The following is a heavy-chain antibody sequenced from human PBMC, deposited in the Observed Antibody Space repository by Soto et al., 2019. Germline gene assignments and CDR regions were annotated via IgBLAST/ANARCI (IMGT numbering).Heavy chain of an antibody. D-gene: IGHD4-17*01. CDR3: ARDRGTVTHAFDI. J-gene: IGHJ3*02. Sequence: SVKVSCKASGGTFSSYAISWVRQVPGQGLEWMGGIIPIFGTANYAQKFQGRVTITADESTSTAYMELSSLRSEDTAVYYCARDRGTVTHAFDIWGQGTMVTVSS. CDR2: IIPIFGTA. CDR1: GGTFSSYA. V-gene: IGHV1-69*13.